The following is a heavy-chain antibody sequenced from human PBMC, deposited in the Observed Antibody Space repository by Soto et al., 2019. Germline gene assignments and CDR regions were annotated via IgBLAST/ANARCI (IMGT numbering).Heavy chain of an antibody. Sequence: EVQLLESGGGLVQPGGSPRLSCAASGFTFSSYAMSWVRQAPGKGLEWVSAISGSGGSTYYADSVKGRFTISRDNSKNTLYLQMNSLRAEDTAVYYCAKVGPRWELYHWYFDLWGRGTLVTVSS. J-gene: IGHJ2*01. V-gene: IGHV3-23*01. CDR1: GFTFSSYA. CDR3: AKVGPRWELYHWYFDL. CDR2: ISGSGGST. D-gene: IGHD1-26*01.